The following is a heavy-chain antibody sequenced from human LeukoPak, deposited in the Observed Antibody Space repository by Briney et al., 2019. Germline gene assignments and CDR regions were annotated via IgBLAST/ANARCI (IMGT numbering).Heavy chain of an antibody. V-gene: IGHV5-51*01. Sequence: GESLQISCKGSGYSFTSYWIGWVRQMPGKGLEWMGIIYPGDSDTKYSPSFQGQVTISADKSINTAYLQWSSLKASDTAIYYCARLFSGSDSPYFDYWGQGTLVTVSS. CDR3: ARLFSGSDSPYFDY. CDR2: IYPGDSDT. J-gene: IGHJ4*02. D-gene: IGHD4-23*01. CDR1: GYSFTSYW.